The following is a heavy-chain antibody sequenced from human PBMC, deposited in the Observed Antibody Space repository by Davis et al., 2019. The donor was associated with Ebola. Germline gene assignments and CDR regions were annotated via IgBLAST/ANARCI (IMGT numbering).Heavy chain of an antibody. Sequence: GESLKISCADSVITFSSYAMTWVRQAPGKGLEWVSAISGSGGTTYYADSVKGRFTISRDNSKNTLYLQMNSLRAEDTAVYYCARDGGGYCSGGSCYHPRYWGQGTLVTVSS. V-gene: IGHV3-23*01. D-gene: IGHD2-15*01. CDR2: ISGSGGTT. CDR1: VITFSSYA. J-gene: IGHJ4*02. CDR3: ARDGGGYCSGGSCYHPRY.